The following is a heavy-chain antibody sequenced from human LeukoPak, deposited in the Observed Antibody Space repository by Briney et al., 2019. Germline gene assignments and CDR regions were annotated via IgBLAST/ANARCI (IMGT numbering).Heavy chain of an antibody. V-gene: IGHV5-51*01. CDR1: GYSFTSYW. D-gene: IGHD2-8*01. CDR3: ARRVDCTNGVCYRDDYFDY. Sequence: PGESLKISCKGSGYSFTSYWIGWVRQMPGKGLEWMGIIYPGDSDTRYSPSFQGQVTISAAKSISTAYLQWSSLKASDTAMYYCARRVDCTNGVCYRDDYFDYWGQGTLVTVSS. CDR2: IYPGDSDT. J-gene: IGHJ4*02.